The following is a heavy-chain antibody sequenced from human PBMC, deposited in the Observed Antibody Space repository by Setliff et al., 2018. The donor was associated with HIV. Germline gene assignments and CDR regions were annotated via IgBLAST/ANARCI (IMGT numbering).Heavy chain of an antibody. CDR1: GYSFPTYW. J-gene: IGHJ4*02. CDR3: ARVDMGYYYDSSGYSHFDH. CDR2: IYPDESDS. V-gene: IGHV5-51*01. Sequence: GESLKISCKGSGYSFPTYWIAWVRQMAGKGLEWMGVIYPDESDSRYSQSFRGQVTISADKSINTAYLQWSSLKASDTAMYYCARVDMGYYYDSSGYSHFDHWGQGTLVTVSS. D-gene: IGHD3-22*01.